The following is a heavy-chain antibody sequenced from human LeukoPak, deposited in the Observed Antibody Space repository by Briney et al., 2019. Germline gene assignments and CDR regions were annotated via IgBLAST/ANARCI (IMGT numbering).Heavy chain of an antibody. J-gene: IGHJ4*02. CDR3: TREVQWLAFDY. Sequence: GGSLRLSCAASGFTFSSHGMHWVRQAPGKGLEWVAVIWYDGSDKYYGDSVKGRFTISRDNSKNTLYLQMNSLRAEDTAVYYCTREVQWLAFDYWGQGTLVTVSS. V-gene: IGHV3-33*01. D-gene: IGHD6-19*01. CDR1: GFTFSSHG. CDR2: IWYDGSDK.